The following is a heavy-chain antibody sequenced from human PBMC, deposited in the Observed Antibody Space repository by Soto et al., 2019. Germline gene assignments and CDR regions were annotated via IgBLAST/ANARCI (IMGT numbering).Heavy chain of an antibody. CDR3: ATGYNYLDS. Sequence: GESLKISCKGSGYNFANYWIAWVRQMPGKGLGWMGIIFPDDSDTRYSPSFQGQVTFSADKSINTAYLHWSSLKASDTAMYYCATGYNYLDSWGQGTLVTVSS. J-gene: IGHJ4*02. CDR2: IFPDDSDT. V-gene: IGHV5-51*01. CDR1: GYNFANYW. D-gene: IGHD2-15*01.